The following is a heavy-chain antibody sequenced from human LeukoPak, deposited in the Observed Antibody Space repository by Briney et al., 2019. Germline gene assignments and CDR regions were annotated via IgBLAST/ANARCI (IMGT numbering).Heavy chain of an antibody. CDR1: GFTFDDYA. V-gene: IGHV3-9*01. J-gene: IGHJ5*02. CDR2: ISWNSGSI. CDR3: AKDPTINWSDEFYWFDP. Sequence: GRSLRLFCAASGFTFDDYAMHWVRQAPGKGLEWVSGISWNSGSIGYADSVKGRFTISRDNAKNSLYLQMSSLRAEDTALYYCAKDPTINWSDEFYWFDPWGQGTLVTVSA. D-gene: IGHD1-20*01.